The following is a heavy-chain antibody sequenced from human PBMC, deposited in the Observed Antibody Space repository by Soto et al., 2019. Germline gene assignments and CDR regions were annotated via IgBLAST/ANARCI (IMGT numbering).Heavy chain of an antibody. CDR1: GYTFTNHY. Sequence: ASVKVSCKASGYTFTNHYIHWVRQAPGQGLEWMGIINPNWGSTTYAQKFQGRLAVTTDTSTSTAYMELSSLRSEDTAVYYCEQKGETVSYSGMDVWGQGTTVTVSS. CDR3: EQKGETVSYSGMDV. D-gene: IGHD3-10*01. V-gene: IGHV1-46*01. J-gene: IGHJ6*02. CDR2: INPNWGST.